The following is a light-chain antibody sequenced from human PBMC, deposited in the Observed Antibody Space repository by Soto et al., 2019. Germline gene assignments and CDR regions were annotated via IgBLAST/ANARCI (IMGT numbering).Light chain of an antibody. CDR3: QQYNSYSTFGPAT. CDR1: QSISTW. CDR2: SAS. Sequence: DIPMTQSPSTLSASVGDRVTITCRASQSISTWLAWYQQKPGKAPKLLIYSASDLESGVPSRFSGSGFGTEFTLTITSLQPDDFATYYCQQYNSYSTFGPATFGQGTKVEIK. J-gene: IGKJ1*01. V-gene: IGKV1-5*03.